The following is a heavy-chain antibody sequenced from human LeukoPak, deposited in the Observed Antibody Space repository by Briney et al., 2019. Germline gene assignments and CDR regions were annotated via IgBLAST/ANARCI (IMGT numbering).Heavy chain of an antibody. D-gene: IGHD3-22*01. J-gene: IGHJ3*02. V-gene: IGHV1-46*01. CDR2: INPSGGST. CDR3: ARWRNDYYDSSGYYNDAFDI. Sequence: ASVKVSCKASGYTFTSYYMHWVRQATGQGLEWMGIINPSGGSTSYAQKFQGRVTMTRETSTSTVYMELSSLRSEDTAVYYCARWRNDYYDSSGYYNDAFDIWGQGTMVTVSS. CDR1: GYTFTSYY.